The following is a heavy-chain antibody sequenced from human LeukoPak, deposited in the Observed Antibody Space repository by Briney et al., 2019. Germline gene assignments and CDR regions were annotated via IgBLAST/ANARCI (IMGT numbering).Heavy chain of an antibody. D-gene: IGHD3-10*01. J-gene: IGHJ6*03. CDR1: GFTFSSYE. CDR2: ISSSGSTI. Sequence: GGSLRLSCAASGFTFSSYEMNWVRQAPGKGLEWVSYISSSGSTIYYADSVKGRFTISRDNAKNSLYLQMNSLRAEDTAVYYCARDLSGRGYMDVWGKGTTVTISS. CDR3: ARDLSGRGYMDV. V-gene: IGHV3-48*03.